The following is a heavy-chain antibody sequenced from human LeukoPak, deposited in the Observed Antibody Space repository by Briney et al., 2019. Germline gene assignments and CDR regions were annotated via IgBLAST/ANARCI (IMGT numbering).Heavy chain of an antibody. V-gene: IGHV1-2*02. CDR1: GYTFTGYY. CDR3: ARDSSSWYTPDY. CDR2: INPNSGGT. J-gene: IGHJ4*02. D-gene: IGHD6-13*01. Sequence: ASVKVSCKASGYTFTGYYMHWVRQAPGQGLEWMGWINPNSGGTNYAQKFQGRVTMTRDTSISTAYMELSRLRSDDTAVYYCARDSSSWYTPDYWGQGTLVTVSS.